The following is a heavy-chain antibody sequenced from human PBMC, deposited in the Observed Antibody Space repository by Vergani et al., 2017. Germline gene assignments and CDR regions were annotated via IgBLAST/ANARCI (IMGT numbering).Heavy chain of an antibody. CDR1: GFPFSTSG. Sequence: QVQLVEARGGVVQPGESLRLSCAASGFPFSTSGMHWVREAPRKWLEWLAFIQKDGIAKFYADSVWGRFTISRDISQNALYLEMNSLSAEDTALYHCVKDHPVFDEWGRGTLVSVS. CDR2: IQKDGIAK. J-gene: IGHJ4*02. CDR3: VKDHPVFDE. V-gene: IGHV3-30*02.